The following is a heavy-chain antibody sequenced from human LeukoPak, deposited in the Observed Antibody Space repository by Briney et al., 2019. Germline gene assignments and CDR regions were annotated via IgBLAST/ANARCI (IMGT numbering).Heavy chain of an antibody. CDR1: GGTFSCYA. CDR2: IIPIFGTA. D-gene: IGHD2-2*01. J-gene: IGHJ5*02. V-gene: IGHV1-69*13. CDR3: AADIVVVPAAMELNWFDP. Sequence: ASVKVSCRASGGTFSCYAISWVRQAPGQGLEWMGGIIPIFGTANYAQKFQGRVTITAGESTSTAYMELSSLRSEDTAVYYCAADIVVVPAAMELNWFDPWGQGTLVTVSS.